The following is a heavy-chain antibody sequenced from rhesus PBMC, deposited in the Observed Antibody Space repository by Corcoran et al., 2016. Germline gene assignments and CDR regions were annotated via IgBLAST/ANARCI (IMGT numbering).Heavy chain of an antibody. CDR2: INSGGGST. CDR3: AKGAGYFDY. CDR1: GFTFSSYG. V-gene: IGHV3S5*01. J-gene: IGHJ4*01. Sequence: EVQLVETGGGLVQPGGSLKLSCAASGFTFSSYGMSWVRQAPGKGLEWVSAINSGGGSTYYADSVKGRFTISQDNSKNTLSLQMNSLRAEDTAVYYCAKGAGYFDYWGQGVLVTVSS.